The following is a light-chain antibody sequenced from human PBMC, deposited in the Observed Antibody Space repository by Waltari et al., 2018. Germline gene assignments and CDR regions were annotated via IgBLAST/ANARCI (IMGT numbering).Light chain of an antibody. CDR2: GAS. CDR1: PSVSRD. J-gene: IGKJ1*01. CDR3: QQYENWPRT. V-gene: IGKV3-15*01. Sequence: IEMTQSPATLSVSPGERATLSCRASPSVSRDLAWYQHKPGQAPRLLIYGASTRAPGIPARFSGSWSGTAFILTISSLQSEDFAVYHCQQYENWPRTFGQGTKVEIK.